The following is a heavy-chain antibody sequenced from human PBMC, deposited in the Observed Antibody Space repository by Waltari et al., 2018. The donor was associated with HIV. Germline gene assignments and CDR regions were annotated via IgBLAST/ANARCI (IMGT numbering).Heavy chain of an antibody. Sequence: QVQLQESGPGLVKPSQTLSLTCTVSGGSISSGGYYWSWIRQHPGKGLEWIGYIYYSGSTYHIPSRRSRVTISVDTSKIQFSLKLSSGTAADTAVYYCAGDHATIFGGGGRDYGMDVWGQGTTVTVSS. CDR3: AGDHATIFGGGGRDYGMDV. D-gene: IGHD3-3*01. CDR1: GGSISSGGYY. J-gene: IGHJ6*02. V-gene: IGHV4-31*03. CDR2: IYYSGST.